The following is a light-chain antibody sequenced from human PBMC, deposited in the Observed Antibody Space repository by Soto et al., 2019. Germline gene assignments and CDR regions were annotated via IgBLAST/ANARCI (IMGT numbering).Light chain of an antibody. Sequence: QSALTQPASVSGSPGQSITISCTGTSSDVGGYNYVSWYQQHPGKAPKLMIYDVSDRPSGVSNRFSGSKSGSTASLTISGLQAEDEADYYCSSYTSSKTYVFGTGTKATVL. V-gene: IGLV2-14*01. CDR2: DVS. CDR1: SSDVGGYNY. CDR3: SSYTSSKTYV. J-gene: IGLJ1*01.